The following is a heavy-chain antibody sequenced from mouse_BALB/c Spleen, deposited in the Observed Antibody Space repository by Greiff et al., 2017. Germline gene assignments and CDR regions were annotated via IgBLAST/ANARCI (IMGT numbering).Heavy chain of an antibody. V-gene: IGHV1-74*01. CDR2: IDPSDSET. Sequence: VQLQQPGAELVKPGASVKLSCKASGYTFTSYWIHWVKQRPGQGLEWIGRIDPSDSETHYNQKFKDKATLTVDKSSSTAYIQLSSLTSEDSAVYYCASGGGAMDYWGQGTSVTVSS. J-gene: IGHJ4*01. CDR3: ASGGGAMDY. CDR1: GYTFTSYW.